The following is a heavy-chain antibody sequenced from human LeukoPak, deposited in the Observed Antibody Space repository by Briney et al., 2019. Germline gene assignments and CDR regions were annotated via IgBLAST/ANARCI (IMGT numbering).Heavy chain of an antibody. J-gene: IGHJ4*02. Sequence: GGSLRLSCAASGFTFSSYAMSWVRQAPGKGLGWVSAISGSGGSTYYADSVKGRFTISRDNSKNTLYLQMNSLRAEDTAVYYCAKGRGYSGSRGYFDYWGQGTLVTVSS. D-gene: IGHD1-26*01. CDR2: ISGSGGST. V-gene: IGHV3-23*01. CDR3: AKGRGYSGSRGYFDY. CDR1: GFTFSSYA.